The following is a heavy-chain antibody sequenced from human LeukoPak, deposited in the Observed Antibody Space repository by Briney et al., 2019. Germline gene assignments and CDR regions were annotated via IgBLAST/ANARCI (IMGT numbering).Heavy chain of an antibody. CDR3: ARDSSGYQ. V-gene: IGHV3-7*01. D-gene: IGHD3-22*01. Sequence: GGSLRLSCAASGFTLSTYWMSWGRQAPGKGLEWVANIKEDGSEKYYGDSVKGRFTISRDNAKNSLYLQMNSLRAEDTAVYYCARDSSGYQWGQGTLVTVSS. CDR2: IKEDGSEK. J-gene: IGHJ4*02. CDR1: GFTLSTYW.